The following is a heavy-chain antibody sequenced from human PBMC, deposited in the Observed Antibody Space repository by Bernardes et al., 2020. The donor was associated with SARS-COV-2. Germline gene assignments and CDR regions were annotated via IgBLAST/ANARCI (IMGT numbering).Heavy chain of an antibody. Sequence: GECLKISCQGSGYTFTSYWIIWVRQMPGKGLEWMGTIDPSDSHINYSPSFQGHVTISVDNSISAAYLQWSTLMASDTARYYCARGARGVAGFPWESTYHYYYYMDVWGNGTTVTVSS. CDR2: IDPSDSHI. CDR1: GYTFTSYW. D-gene: IGHD1-26*01. CDR3: ARGARGVAGFPWESTYHYYYYMDV. J-gene: IGHJ6*03. V-gene: IGHV5-10-1*01.